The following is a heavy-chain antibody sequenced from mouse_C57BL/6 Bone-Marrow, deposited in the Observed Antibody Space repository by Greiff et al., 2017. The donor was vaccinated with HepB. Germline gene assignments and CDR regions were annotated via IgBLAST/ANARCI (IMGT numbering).Heavy chain of an antibody. CDR2: IWSGGST. Sequence: QVQLKESGPGLVQPSQSLSITCTVSGFSLTSYGVHWVRQSPGKGLEWLGVIWSGGSTDYNAAFISRLSISKDNSKSQVFFKMNSLQADDTAIYYCATTYYSNYYAMDYWGQGTSVTVSS. V-gene: IGHV2-2*01. J-gene: IGHJ4*01. CDR3: ATTYYSNYYAMDY. CDR1: GFSLTSYG. D-gene: IGHD2-5*01.